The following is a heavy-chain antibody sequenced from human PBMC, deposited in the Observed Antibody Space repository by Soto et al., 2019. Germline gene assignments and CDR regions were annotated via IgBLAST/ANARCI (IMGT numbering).Heavy chain of an antibody. CDR3: AKGGRQWLVTSDFNY. J-gene: IGHJ4*02. D-gene: IGHD6-19*01. CDR1: GFTFSDYA. CDR2: VSHDGRNT. Sequence: VQLAESGGGVVQPGRSLRLSCAASGFTFSDYAMHWVRQAPGKGLEWVAVVSHDGRNTHYADSVKGRFTISRDSSKNRVSLEMTSLRAEDTAVYYCAKGGRQWLVTSDFNYWGQGALVTVSS. V-gene: IGHV3-30*18.